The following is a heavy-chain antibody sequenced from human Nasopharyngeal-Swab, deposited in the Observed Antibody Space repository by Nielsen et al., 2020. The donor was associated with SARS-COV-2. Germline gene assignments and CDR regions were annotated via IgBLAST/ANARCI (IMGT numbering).Heavy chain of an antibody. V-gene: IGHV7-4-1*02. Sequence: ASVKVSCKASGYTFTSYAMNWVRQAPGQGLEWIGWINTNTGNPTYAQGFTGRFVFSLDTSVSTAYLQISSLKAEDTAVYYCAREAAAGIVYGMDVWGQVTTVTVSS. CDR3: AREAAAGIVYGMDV. J-gene: IGHJ6*02. CDR2: INTNTGNP. D-gene: IGHD6-13*01. CDR1: GYTFTSYA.